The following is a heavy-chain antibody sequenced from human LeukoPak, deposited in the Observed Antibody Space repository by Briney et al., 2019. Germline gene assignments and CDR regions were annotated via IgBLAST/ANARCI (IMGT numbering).Heavy chain of an antibody. CDR1: GGTFSSYS. V-gene: IGHV1-69*05. CDR2: IIPAFGTA. CDR3: ASEGNYDSSGYSRYNYYYMDV. D-gene: IGHD3-22*01. Sequence: SVKVSCKGSGGTFSSYSLSWVRQAPGQGLEWMGGIIPAFGTAHYAQKFQGRVMFTTDESTTTAYMELRSLRSEDTAVYYCASEGNYDSSGYSRYNYYYMDVWGKGTAVTVSS. J-gene: IGHJ6*03.